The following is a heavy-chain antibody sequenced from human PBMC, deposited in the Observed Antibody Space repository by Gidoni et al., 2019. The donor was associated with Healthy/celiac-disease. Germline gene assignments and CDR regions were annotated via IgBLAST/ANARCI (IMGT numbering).Heavy chain of an antibody. D-gene: IGHD4-17*01. J-gene: IGHJ4*02. CDR2: ISAYNGNT. CDR1: GYTFTSYG. V-gene: IGHV1-18*01. CDR3: ARDGDGDYVPCY. Sequence: QVQLVQSGAAVHKPGASGEVSGKASGYTFTSYGISWVRQAPGQGLEWMGWISAYNGNTNYAQKLQGRVTMTTDTSTSTAYMELRSLRSDDTAVYYCARDGDGDYVPCYWGQGTLVTVSS.